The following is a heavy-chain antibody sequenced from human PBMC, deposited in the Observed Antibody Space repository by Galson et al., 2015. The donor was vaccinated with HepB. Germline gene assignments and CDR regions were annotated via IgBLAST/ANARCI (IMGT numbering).Heavy chain of an antibody. CDR2: IIPILGTT. D-gene: IGHD6-19*01. CDR1: GGMFSNYE. CDR3: ARDPRIAVAGVGYFYGMDV. J-gene: IGHJ6*02. V-gene: IGHV1-69*10. Sequence: SVKVSCKASGGMFSNYEISWVRQAPGQGLEWMGGIIPILGTTNYAQKFQDRVTITADKSTSTAYMELSSLRSEDTAMYYCARDPRIAVAGVGYFYGMDVWGQGTTVTVSS.